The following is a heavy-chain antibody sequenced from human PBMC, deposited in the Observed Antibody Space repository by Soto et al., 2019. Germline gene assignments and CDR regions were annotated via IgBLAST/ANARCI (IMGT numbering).Heavy chain of an antibody. Sequence: RLSCAASGFTFSSYSMNWVRQAPGKGLEWVSSISSSSSYIYYADSVKGRFTISRDNAKNSLYLQMNSLRAEDTAVYYCARDSPPWSGYYTGFDYWGQGTLVTVSS. V-gene: IGHV3-21*01. D-gene: IGHD3-3*01. CDR1: GFTFSSYS. J-gene: IGHJ4*02. CDR2: ISSSSSYI. CDR3: ARDSPPWSGYYTGFDY.